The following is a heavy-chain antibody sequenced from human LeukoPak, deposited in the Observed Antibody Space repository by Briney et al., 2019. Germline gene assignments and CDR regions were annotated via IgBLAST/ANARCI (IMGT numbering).Heavy chain of an antibody. CDR1: GFTFTNYE. J-gene: IGHJ4*02. Sequence: TGGSLRLSCAASGFTFTNYEMIWVRQAPGKGLEWISYISSSGSTIYYADSVKGRFTMSRDNAKNSVHLQMNSLRAEDTAVYYCASETLYSDYEGNYIDYWGQGTLVTVSS. CDR2: ISSSGSTI. D-gene: IGHD4-11*01. CDR3: ASETLYSDYEGNYIDY. V-gene: IGHV3-48*03.